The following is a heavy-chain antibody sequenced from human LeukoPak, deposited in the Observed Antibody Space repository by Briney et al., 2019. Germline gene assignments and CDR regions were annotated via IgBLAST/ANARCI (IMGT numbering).Heavy chain of an antibody. D-gene: IGHD2-2*01. CDR1: GFTFSSYA. CDR2: ISYDGSNK. V-gene: IGHV3-30*04. J-gene: IGHJ6*02. Sequence: PGRSLRLSCAASGFTFSSYAMHWVRQAPGKGLEWVAVISYDGSNKYYADSVKGRFTISRDNSKNTLYLQMNRLRAEDTAVYYCARDPRSCSSTSCYLDYGMDVWGQGTTVTVSS. CDR3: ARDPRSCSSTSCYLDYGMDV.